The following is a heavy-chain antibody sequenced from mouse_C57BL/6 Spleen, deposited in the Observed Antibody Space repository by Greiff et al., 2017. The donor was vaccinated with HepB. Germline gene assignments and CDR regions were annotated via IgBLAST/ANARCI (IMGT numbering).Heavy chain of an antibody. V-gene: IGHV14-3*01. CDR1: GFNIKNTY. CDR2: IDPANGNT. D-gene: IGHD1-1*01. Sequence: VQLKESVAELVMPGASVKLSCTASGFNIKNTYMHWVKQRPEQGLEWIGRIDPANGNTKYAPKFQGKATITEDTSSNTAYLQLSSLTAEDTAIYYCARTVVRGYFDYWGQGTTLTVSS. CDR3: ARTVVRGYFDY. J-gene: IGHJ2*01.